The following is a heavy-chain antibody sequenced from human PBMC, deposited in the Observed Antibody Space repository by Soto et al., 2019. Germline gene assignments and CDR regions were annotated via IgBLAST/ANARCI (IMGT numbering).Heavy chain of an antibody. CDR3: ARLGIFGVVTNPSNYYMDV. V-gene: IGHV4-39*01. Sequence: SETLSLTCTVSGGSISSSSYYWGWIRQPPGKGLEWIGSIYYSGSTYYNPSLKSRVTISVDTSKNQFYLKLSSVTAADTAVYYCARLGIFGVVTNPSNYYMDVWGKGTTVTVSS. J-gene: IGHJ6*03. D-gene: IGHD3-3*01. CDR2: IYYSGST. CDR1: GGSISSSSYY.